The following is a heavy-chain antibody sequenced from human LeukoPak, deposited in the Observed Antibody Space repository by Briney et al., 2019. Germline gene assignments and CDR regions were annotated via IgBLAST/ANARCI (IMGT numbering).Heavy chain of an antibody. CDR1: GGSISSYY. CDR2: IYYSGST. Sequence: SETLSLTCTVSGGSISSYYWSWIRQPPGKGLEWIGYIYYSGSTNYNPSLKSRVTISVDTSKNQFSLKLSSVTAADTAVYYCARFGRDDYNGYFDYWGQGTLVTVSS. CDR3: ARFGRDDYNGYFDY. V-gene: IGHV4-59*01. J-gene: IGHJ4*02. D-gene: IGHD5-24*01.